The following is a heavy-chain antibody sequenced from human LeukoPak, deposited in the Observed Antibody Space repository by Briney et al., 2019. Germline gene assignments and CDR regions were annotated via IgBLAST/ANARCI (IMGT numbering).Heavy chain of an antibody. CDR3: VRDLGGRSGH. D-gene: IGHD1-26*01. J-gene: IGHJ4*02. CDR1: GFTFTSYS. V-gene: IGHV3-23*01. CDR2: TSDRGDYT. Sequence: GGSLRLSCAASGFTFTSYSMSWVRQAPGKGLEWVSGTSDRGDYTYYADSVKGRSTIFRDNAKNTLYLQMNSLRAEDTAVYYCVRDLGGRSGHWGQGTLVTVSS.